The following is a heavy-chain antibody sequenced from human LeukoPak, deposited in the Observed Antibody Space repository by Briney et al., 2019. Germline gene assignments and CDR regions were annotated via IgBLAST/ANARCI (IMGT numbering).Heavy chain of an antibody. V-gene: IGHV3-9*01. J-gene: IGHJ4*02. D-gene: IGHD2-21*01. CDR3: ANQHMDYFDY. CDR2: ISWNSGSI. Sequence: QPGRSLRLSCAASGFTFDDYAMHWVRQAPGKDLEWVSGISWNSGSIGYADSVKGRFTISRDNAKNSLYLQMNSLRAEDTAVYYCANQHMDYFDYWGQGTLVTVSS. CDR1: GFTFDDYA.